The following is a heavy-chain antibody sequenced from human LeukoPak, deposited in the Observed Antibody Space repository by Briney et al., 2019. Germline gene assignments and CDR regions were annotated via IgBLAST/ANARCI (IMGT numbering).Heavy chain of an antibody. CDR1: GFTFSSYA. CDR2: ISYDGSNK. Sequence: PGGSLRLSCAASGFTFSSYAMHWVRQVPGKGLEWVAVISYDGSNKYYADSVKGRFTISRDNSKNTLYLQMNSLRAEDTAVYYCARVGEKYQLLGGGALLIYWGQGTLVTVSS. D-gene: IGHD2-2*01. CDR3: ARVGEKYQLLGGGALLIY. J-gene: IGHJ4*02. V-gene: IGHV3-30*04.